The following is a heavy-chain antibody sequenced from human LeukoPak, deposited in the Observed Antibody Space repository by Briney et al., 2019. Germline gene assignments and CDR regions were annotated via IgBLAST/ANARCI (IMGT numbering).Heavy chain of an antibody. CDR1: GFTFSAYN. D-gene: IGHD6-19*01. CDR2: ITTSSTYM. Sequence: GGSLRLSCAAYGFTFSAYNMNWVRRPPGEGLEWVSSITTSSTYMFYADSVRGRFTISRDNAENSLYLQMNSRRDEDTAVYYCARDPYSGGYGAYYYYYMDVXXKGXTVTV. J-gene: IGHJ6*03. CDR3: ARDPYSGGYGAYYYYYMDV. V-gene: IGHV3-21*01.